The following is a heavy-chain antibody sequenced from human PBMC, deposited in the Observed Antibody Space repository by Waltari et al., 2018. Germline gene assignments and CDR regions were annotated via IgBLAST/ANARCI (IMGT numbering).Heavy chain of an antibody. Sequence: QVQLVQSGAEVKKPGSSVKVSCKASGGTFSSYAISWVRQAPGQGLEWMGGIIPSLGTANYAQKFQGRVTITADESTSTAYMELSSLRSEDTAVYYCQLVHRCGHYGMDVWGQGTTVTVSS. J-gene: IGHJ6*02. CDR3: QLVHRCGHYGMDV. CDR2: IIPSLGTA. V-gene: IGHV1-69*01. CDR1: GGTFSSYA. D-gene: IGHD6-6*01.